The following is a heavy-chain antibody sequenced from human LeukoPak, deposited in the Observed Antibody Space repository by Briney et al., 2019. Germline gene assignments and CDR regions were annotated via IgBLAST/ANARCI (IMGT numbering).Heavy chain of an antibody. D-gene: IGHD5-12*01. CDR3: ARSARGYSGYDAGY. CDR1: GFTFSKYW. J-gene: IGHJ4*02. V-gene: IGHV3-48*04. Sequence: PGGSLRLSCAGSGFTFSKYWMSWVRQAPGKGLEWVSYISSSSSTIYYADSVKGRFTISRDNAKNSLYLQMNSLRAEDTAVYYCARSARGYSGYDAGYWGQGTLVTVSS. CDR2: ISSSSSTI.